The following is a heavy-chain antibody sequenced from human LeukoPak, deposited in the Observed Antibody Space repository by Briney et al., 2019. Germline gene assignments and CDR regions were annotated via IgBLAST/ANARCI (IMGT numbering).Heavy chain of an antibody. CDR3: AKDRYSSGRYDYFDY. J-gene: IGHJ4*02. CDR1: GFTFSSYA. Sequence: PGGSLRLSYAASGFTFSSYAMSWVRQAPGKGLEWVSAISGSGGSTYYADSVKGRFTISRDNSKNTLYLQMNSLRAEDTAVYYCAKDRYSSGRYDYFDYWGQGTLVTVSS. CDR2: ISGSGGST. V-gene: IGHV3-23*01. D-gene: IGHD6-19*01.